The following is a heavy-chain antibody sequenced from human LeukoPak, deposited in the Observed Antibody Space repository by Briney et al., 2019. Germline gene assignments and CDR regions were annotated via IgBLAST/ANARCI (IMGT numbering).Heavy chain of an antibody. CDR1: GFTFSSYA. Sequence: PGGSLRLSCAASGFTFSSYAMSWVRQAPGKGLEWVATISGSDGRTYYADSVRGRFTISRDNSKNTLYLQMNSLRAEDTAVYYCAKDQDILTGYYPYYFDYWGQGTLVTVSS. J-gene: IGHJ4*02. CDR2: ISGSDGRT. D-gene: IGHD3-9*01. V-gene: IGHV3-23*01. CDR3: AKDQDILTGYYPYYFDY.